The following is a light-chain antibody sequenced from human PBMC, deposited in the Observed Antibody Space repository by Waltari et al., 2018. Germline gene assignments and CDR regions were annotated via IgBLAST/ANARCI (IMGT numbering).Light chain of an antibody. V-gene: IGKV4-1*01. Sequence: DIVGNQSPDSLSVSLGGRATINCTSSQTVLYRSSNKNFLAWYQQKPGQPPKLLIYWASTRESGVPDRFSGSGSGTDFTLTISSVQAEDVAVYYCQQYNSTIFTFGHGTKVDIK. J-gene: IGKJ3*01. CDR3: QQYNSTIFT. CDR1: QTVLYRSSNKNF. CDR2: WAS.